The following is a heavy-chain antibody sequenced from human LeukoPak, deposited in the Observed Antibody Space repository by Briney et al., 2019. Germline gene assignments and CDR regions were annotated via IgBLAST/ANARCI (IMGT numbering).Heavy chain of an antibody. Sequence: GGSLRLSCVASGFTFSTYWMSWVRQAPGKGLEWVANIKQDGSEKYYVDSVKGRFTISRDNAKNSLYLQMNSLRAEDTAVYYCATDGYTTKQQIRPLGHWGQGTLVTVSS. CDR3: ATDGYTTKQQIRPLGH. V-gene: IGHV3-7*01. D-gene: IGHD6-13*01. CDR1: GFTFSTYW. CDR2: IKQDGSEK. J-gene: IGHJ4*02.